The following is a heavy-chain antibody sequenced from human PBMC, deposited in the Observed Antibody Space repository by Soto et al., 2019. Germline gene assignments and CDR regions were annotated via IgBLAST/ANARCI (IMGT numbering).Heavy chain of an antibody. CDR3: ARPTWGYCSGGSCYSGSYYYGMDV. CDR2: IIPIFGTA. V-gene: IGHV1-69*13. J-gene: IGHJ6*02. D-gene: IGHD2-15*01. CDR1: GGTFSSYA. Sequence: SVKVSCKASGGTFSSYAISWVRQAPGQGLEWMGGIIPIFGTANYAQKFQGRVTITADESTSTAYTELSSLRSEDTAVYYCARPTWGYCSGGSCYSGSYYYGMDVWGQGTTVTVSS.